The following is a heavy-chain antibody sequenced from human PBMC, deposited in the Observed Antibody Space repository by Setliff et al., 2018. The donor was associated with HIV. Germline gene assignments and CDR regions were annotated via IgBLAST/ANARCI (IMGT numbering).Heavy chain of an antibody. CDR1: GGSISSGGYY. Sequence: SETLSLTCAVPGGSISSGGYYWNWIRQHPGKGLEWIGYIYYSGTTYYNPSLKSRVTISVDKSKNQFSLKLNSVTAADTAVYYCARRYGDYKIGDWFFDLWGRGTLVTVSS. CDR3: ARRYGDYKIGDWFFDL. V-gene: IGHV4-31*11. J-gene: IGHJ2*01. CDR2: IYYSGTT. D-gene: IGHD4-17*01.